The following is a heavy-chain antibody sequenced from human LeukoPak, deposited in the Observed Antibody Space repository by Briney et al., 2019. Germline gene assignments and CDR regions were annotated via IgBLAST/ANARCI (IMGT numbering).Heavy chain of an antibody. D-gene: IGHD3-10*01. CDR1: GFTFSSYE. Sequence: GGSLRLSCAASGFTFSSYEMNWVRQAPGKGLEWVSYISSSGSTIYYADSVKGRFTISRDNAKSSLYLQMNSLRAEDTAVYYCAREPLLWFGDATGYFDYWGQGTLVTVSS. V-gene: IGHV3-48*03. CDR3: AREPLLWFGDATGYFDY. CDR2: ISSSGSTI. J-gene: IGHJ4*02.